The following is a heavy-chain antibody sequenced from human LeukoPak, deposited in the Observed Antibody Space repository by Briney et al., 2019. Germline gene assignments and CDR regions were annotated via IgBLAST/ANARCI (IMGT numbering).Heavy chain of an antibody. Sequence: SETLSLTCTVSGGSISSYYWSWIRQPPGKGLEWIGYIYYSGSTNYNPSLKSRVTISVDTPKNQFSLKLSSVTAADTAVYYCARVWGYYDYVWGSYRYYFDYWGQGTLVTVSS. D-gene: IGHD3-16*02. V-gene: IGHV4-59*01. J-gene: IGHJ4*02. CDR3: ARVWGYYDYVWGSYRYYFDY. CDR2: IYYSGST. CDR1: GGSISSYY.